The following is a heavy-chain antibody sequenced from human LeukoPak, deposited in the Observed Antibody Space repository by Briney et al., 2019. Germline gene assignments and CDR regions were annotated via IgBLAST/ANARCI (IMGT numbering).Heavy chain of an antibody. CDR2: IDWDDDT. CDR3: ARSHFGSGRAIDF. CDR1: GFSLTTHGMC. J-gene: IGHJ4*02. Sequence: SGPALVKPTQTLTLTCTFSGFSLTTHGMCMSWLRQPPGKAPEWLALIDWDDDTYNSPSLETRVTISKDTSKNQVVLTMTNMDPVDTATYYCARSHFGSGRAIDFWGGESWSPSPQ. V-gene: IGHV2-70*01. D-gene: IGHD3-10*01.